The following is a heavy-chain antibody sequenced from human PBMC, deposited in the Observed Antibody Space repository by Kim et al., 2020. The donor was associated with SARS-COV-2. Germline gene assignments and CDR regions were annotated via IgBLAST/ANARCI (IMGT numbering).Heavy chain of an antibody. Sequence: SETLSLTCIVSGDSISSGGYYWTWIRQHPGKGLEWIGYIHYSGTTYYNPSLKSRITISVDTSKNQFSLKLNSVTAADTAVYYCARRLGYYDSSGYVGIWG. D-gene: IGHD3-22*01. V-gene: IGHV4-31*03. CDR2: IHYSGTT. CDR1: GDSISSGGYY. J-gene: IGHJ3*02. CDR3: ARRLGYYDSSGYVGI.